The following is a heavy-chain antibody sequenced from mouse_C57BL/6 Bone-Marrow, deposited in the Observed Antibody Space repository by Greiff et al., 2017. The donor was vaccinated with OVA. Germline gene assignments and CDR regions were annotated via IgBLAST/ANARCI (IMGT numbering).Heavy chain of an antibody. V-gene: IGHV5-4*01. CDR1: GFTFSSYA. Sequence: EVQLQQSGGGLVKPGGSLKLSCAASGFTFSSYAMSWVRQTPEKRLEWVATISDGGSYTYYPDNVKGRFTISRDNAKNNLYLQMSHLKSEDTAMYYCARDSTTVVVDYWGQGTTLTVSS. J-gene: IGHJ2*01. CDR3: ARDSTTVVVDY. CDR2: ISDGGSYT. D-gene: IGHD1-1*01.